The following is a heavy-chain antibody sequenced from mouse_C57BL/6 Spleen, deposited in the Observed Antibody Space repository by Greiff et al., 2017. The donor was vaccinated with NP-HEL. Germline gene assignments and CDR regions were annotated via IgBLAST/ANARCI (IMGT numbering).Heavy chain of an antibody. D-gene: IGHD3-3*01. CDR1: GYTFTSYW. J-gene: IGHJ4*01. CDR3: ARGGRTAHYYAMDY. CDR2: IYPGSGST. Sequence: QVQLQQPGAELVKPGASVKMSCKASGYTFTSYWITWVKQRPGQGLEWIGDIYPGSGSTNYNEKFKSKATLTVDTSSSTAYMQLRSLTSEDSAVYYCARGGRTAHYYAMDYWGQGTSVTVSS. V-gene: IGHV1-55*01.